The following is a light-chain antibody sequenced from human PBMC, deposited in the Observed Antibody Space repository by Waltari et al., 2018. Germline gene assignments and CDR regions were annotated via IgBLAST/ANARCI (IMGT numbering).Light chain of an antibody. CDR2: QDS. J-gene: IGLJ3*02. CDR1: KLGDKY. Sequence: SYELTQPPSVSVSTGQTASITCSGDKLGDKYVCWYQQRPGHSPEVVIYQDSLRPSGIPERFSGSNSGNTATLTISGTQPVDDADYYCQAWDSGVVFGGGTKLTVL. CDR3: QAWDSGVV. V-gene: IGLV3-1*01.